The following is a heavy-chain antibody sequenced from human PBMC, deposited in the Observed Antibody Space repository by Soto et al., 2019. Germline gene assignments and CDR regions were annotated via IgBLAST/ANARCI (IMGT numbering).Heavy chain of an antibody. CDR1: GGSFSGYY. V-gene: IGHV4-34*01. D-gene: IGHD6-19*01. Sequence: SETLSLTCAVYGGSFSGYYWSWIRQPPGKGLEWIGEINHSGSTNYNPSLKSRVTISVDTSKNQFSLKLSSVTAADTAVYYCARTGRQWLVTSMMLDYWGQGTLVTVSS. CDR2: INHSGST. CDR3: ARTGRQWLVTSMMLDY. J-gene: IGHJ4*02.